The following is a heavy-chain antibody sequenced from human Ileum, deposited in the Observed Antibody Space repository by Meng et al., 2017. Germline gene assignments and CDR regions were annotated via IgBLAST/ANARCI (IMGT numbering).Heavy chain of an antibody. V-gene: IGHV4-61*01. Sequence: QVELTEAGPGLARPSVTLSLTCSMSGGSVSSGSYYWSWIRQPPGKGLEWIGYIYYSGSANYNPPLKSRVTMSVDTSKNQFSLELNSVTTADTAMYYCAYRLAVAPQDCYFDVWGRGTLVTVSS. J-gene: IGHJ2*01. CDR3: AYRLAVAPQDCYFDV. CDR1: GGSVSSGSYY. D-gene: IGHD6-19*01. CDR2: IYYSGSA.